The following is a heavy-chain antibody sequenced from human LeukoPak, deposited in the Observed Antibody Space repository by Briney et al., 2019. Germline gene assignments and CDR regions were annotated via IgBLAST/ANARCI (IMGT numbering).Heavy chain of an antibody. CDR3: AKDDEWELLVDY. V-gene: IGHV3-23*01. CDR2: ISGSGGST. J-gene: IGHJ4*02. D-gene: IGHD1-26*01. CDR1: GFTFSSYA. Sequence: GGSLRLSCAASGFTFSSYAMSWVRQAPGKGLEWVSAISGSGGSTYYADSVKGRFTISRDNCKNTLYLQMNSLRAEVTAVYYCAKDDEWELLVDYWGQGTLVTVSS.